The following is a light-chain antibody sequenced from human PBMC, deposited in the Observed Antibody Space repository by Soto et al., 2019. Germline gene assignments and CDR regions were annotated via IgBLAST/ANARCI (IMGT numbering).Light chain of an antibody. J-gene: IGKJ1*01. V-gene: IGKV1-12*01. CDR2: AAN. CDR3: QQADSFPPT. CDR1: QGISSY. Sequence: DIQMTQSPSSVSASVGERVTITCRSSQGISSYLAWYQQKPGTAPNLLIYAANTLQSGVPSRFSGSGSGTHFTLTISTLQPEDTATYYCQQADSFPPTFGQGTKVEIK.